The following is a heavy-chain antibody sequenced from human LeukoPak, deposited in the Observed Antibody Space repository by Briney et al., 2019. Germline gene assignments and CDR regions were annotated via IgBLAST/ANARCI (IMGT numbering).Heavy chain of an antibody. D-gene: IGHD3-22*01. CDR2: IKQDGSEK. Sequence: PGGXLRLSCAASGFTFSSYWMSWVRQAPGKGLEWVANIKQDGSEKYYVDSVKGGFTISRDKAKNSLYLQMNSLRAEDTAVYCCASSGWDSDSSGHTLSYWGQGTLVTVSS. CDR1: GFTFSSYW. CDR3: ASSGWDSDSSGHTLSY. V-gene: IGHV3-7*01. J-gene: IGHJ4*02.